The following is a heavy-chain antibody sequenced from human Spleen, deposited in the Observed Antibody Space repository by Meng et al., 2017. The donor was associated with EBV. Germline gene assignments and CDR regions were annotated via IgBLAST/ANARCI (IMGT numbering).Heavy chain of an antibody. V-gene: IGHV2-5*02. Sequence: KASGPTLVKPPHALTLTLPFSGCSLTTSGIVLGWIRQPPGKALEWLALIYWDDDKRYSPSLKTRLTITKYTSKNQVVLTVTNVDPVDTATYYCAHTIVGASPYYFDYWGQGTLVTVSS. CDR2: IYWDDDK. D-gene: IGHD1-26*01. CDR1: GCSLTTSGIV. J-gene: IGHJ4*02. CDR3: AHTIVGASPYYFDY.